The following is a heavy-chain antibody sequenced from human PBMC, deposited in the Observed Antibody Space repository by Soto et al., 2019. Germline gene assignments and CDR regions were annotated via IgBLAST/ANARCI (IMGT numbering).Heavy chain of an antibody. D-gene: IGHD5-12*01. CDR1: GYALTSYY. J-gene: IGHJ4*02. Sequence: LVQSGAEVKRPGSLVKVSCKASGYALTSYYMHWVRQAPGQGPEWMGVINPGAGRTTYAQKFQGRVTVTRDTFTSTVYMQLTNLMPDDTAVYYCARDPKRRDGYNFDSWGRGALVTVSS. V-gene: IGHV1-46*01. CDR2: INPGAGRT. CDR3: ARDPKRRDGYNFDS.